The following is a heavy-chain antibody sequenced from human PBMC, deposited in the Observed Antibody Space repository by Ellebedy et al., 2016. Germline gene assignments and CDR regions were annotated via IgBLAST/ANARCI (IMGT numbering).Heavy chain of an antibody. CDR2: ISSSSSYI. CDR1: GFTFSTYG. V-gene: IGHV3-21*01. CDR3: ARRVDY. J-gene: IGHJ4*02. Sequence: GESLKISCAASGFTFSTYGMHWVRQAPGKGLEWVSSISSSSSYIYYADSVKGRFTISRDNAKNSLYLQMNSLRAEDTAMYYCARRVDYWGQGTLVTVSS.